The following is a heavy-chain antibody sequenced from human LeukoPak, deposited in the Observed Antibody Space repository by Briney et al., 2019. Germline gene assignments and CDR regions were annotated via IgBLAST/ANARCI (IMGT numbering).Heavy chain of an antibody. Sequence: GASVKVSCKASGYTFTGYYMHWVRQAPGQGLEWMGWINPNSSGTNYAQKFQGRVTMTRDTSISTAYMELSRLRSDDTAVYYCARDLSGGGDSSFDYWGQGTLVTVSS. CDR3: ARDLSGGGDSSFDY. D-gene: IGHD2-21*01. J-gene: IGHJ4*02. V-gene: IGHV1-2*02. CDR2: INPNSSGT. CDR1: GYTFTGYY.